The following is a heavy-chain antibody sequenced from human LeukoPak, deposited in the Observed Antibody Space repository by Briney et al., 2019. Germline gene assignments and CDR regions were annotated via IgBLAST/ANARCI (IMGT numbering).Heavy chain of an antibody. CDR1: GFTFDDYA. J-gene: IGHJ6*03. CDR3: ARGRYYDSSGYSSYYYYYMDV. Sequence: GRSLRLSCAASGFTFDDYAMHWVRQAPGKGLEWVSGINWNGGSTGYADSVKGRFTISRDNAKNSLYLQMNSLRAEDTALYYCARGRYYDSSGYSSYYYYYMDVWGKGTTVTVSS. D-gene: IGHD3-22*01. CDR2: INWNGGST. V-gene: IGHV3-20*04.